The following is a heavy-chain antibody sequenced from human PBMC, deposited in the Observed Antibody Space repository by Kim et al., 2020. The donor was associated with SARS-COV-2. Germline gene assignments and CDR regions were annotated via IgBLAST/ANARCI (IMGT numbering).Heavy chain of an antibody. D-gene: IGHD6-13*01. Sequence: ASVKVSCKVSGYTLTELSMHWVRQAPGKGLEWMGGFDPEDCETIYAQKFQGRVTMTEDTSTDTAYMELSSLRSEDTAVYYCATVLPPPQQQLVVDAFDIWGQGTMVTVSS. CDR1: GYTLTELS. J-gene: IGHJ3*02. CDR3: ATVLPPPQQQLVVDAFDI. V-gene: IGHV1-24*01. CDR2: FDPEDCET.